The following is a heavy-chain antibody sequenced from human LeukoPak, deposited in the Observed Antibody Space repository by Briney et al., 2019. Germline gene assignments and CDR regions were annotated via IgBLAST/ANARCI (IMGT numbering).Heavy chain of an antibody. CDR1: GFTFRGYA. Sequence: GGSLRPSCAVSGFTFRGYAITCVRQAPGKGLEWVSGISIGGDYTYYADSVQGRFTISRETSKNNLFRQMSDLRAEDTDGYYCASLPSATITADFDYWGQGSLVIVSS. CDR3: ASLPSATITADFDY. J-gene: IGHJ4*02. V-gene: IGHV3-23*01. CDR2: ISIGGDYT. D-gene: IGHD1-14*01.